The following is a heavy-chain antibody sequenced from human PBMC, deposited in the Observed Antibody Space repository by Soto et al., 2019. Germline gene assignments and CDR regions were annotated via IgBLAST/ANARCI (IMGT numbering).Heavy chain of an antibody. V-gene: IGHV4-4*07. Sequence: SETLSLTCTVSGGSISSYYWSWIRQPAGKGLEWIGRIYASGSTNYNPSLKSRVTMSVDTSKNQFSLKLSSVTAADTAVYYCAGSLARRGRRGWFAHWGQGTLGTVSS. CDR3: AGSLARRGRRGWFAH. D-gene: IGHD6-6*01. CDR1: GGSISSYY. CDR2: IYASGST. J-gene: IGHJ5*02.